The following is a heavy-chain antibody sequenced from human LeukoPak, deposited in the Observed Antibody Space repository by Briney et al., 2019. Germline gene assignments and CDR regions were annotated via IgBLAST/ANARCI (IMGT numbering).Heavy chain of an antibody. CDR2: IYHSGST. CDR3: ARGPYYDFWSGYSGWFDP. V-gene: IGHV4-30-2*01. D-gene: IGHD3-3*01. Sequence: SQTLSLTCAVSGGSISSGGSSWSWIRQPPGKGLEWIGYIYHSGSTYYNPSLKSRVTISVDRSKNQFSLKLSSVTAADTAVYYCARGPYYDFWSGYSGWFDPWGQGTLVTVSS. CDR1: GGSISSGGSS. J-gene: IGHJ5*02.